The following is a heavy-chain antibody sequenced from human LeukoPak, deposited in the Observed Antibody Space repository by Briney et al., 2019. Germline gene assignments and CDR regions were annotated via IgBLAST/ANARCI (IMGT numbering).Heavy chain of an antibody. D-gene: IGHD2-2*01. V-gene: IGHV4-34*01. CDR2: INHSGT. Sequence: GSLRLSCAASGFTFNDYYMSWIRQPPGKGLEWIGEINHSGTNYSPSLKSRVTMSVDTSKKQFSLKLTSVTAADTAVYYCARAADFVGVLAATGGFDPWGQGTLVTVSS. J-gene: IGHJ5*02. CDR3: ARAADFVGVLAATGGFDP. CDR1: GFTFNDYY.